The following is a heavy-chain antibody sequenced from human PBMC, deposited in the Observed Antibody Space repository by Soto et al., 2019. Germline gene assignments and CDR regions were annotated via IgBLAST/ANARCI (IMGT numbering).Heavy chain of an antibody. CDR3: ARGLILWFGEFSRRGGYSYYMDV. V-gene: IGHV4-34*01. Sequence: QVQLQQWGAGLLKPSETLSLTCAVYGGSFSGYQWTWIRQTPGKGLEWIGEINDSGNINYNPSLKSRVTILLDTPKKQISLKLSSVTAADSAIYYCARGLILWFGEFSRRGGYSYYMDVWGKGTTVTVSS. J-gene: IGHJ6*03. CDR2: INDSGNI. D-gene: IGHD3-10*01. CDR1: GGSFSGYQ.